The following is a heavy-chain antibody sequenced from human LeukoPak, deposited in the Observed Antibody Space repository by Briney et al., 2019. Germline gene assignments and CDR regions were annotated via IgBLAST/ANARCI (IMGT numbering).Heavy chain of an antibody. CDR1: GFTFNSYA. CDR3: ARVPLRVRGVIRSYYFDY. D-gene: IGHD3-10*01. J-gene: IGHJ4*02. Sequence: GGTLRLSCAASGFTFNSYAMNWVRQAPGKGLEWVSTISSSGNNTYYTDSVKGRFTISRDNAKNSLYLQMNSLRAEDTAVYYCARVPLRVRGVIRSYYFDYWGQGTLVTVSS. V-gene: IGHV3-21*01. CDR2: ISSSGNNT.